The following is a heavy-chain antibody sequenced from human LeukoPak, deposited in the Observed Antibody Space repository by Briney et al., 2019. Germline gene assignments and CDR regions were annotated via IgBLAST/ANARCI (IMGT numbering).Heavy chain of an antibody. CDR3: ASESRGYYADY. CDR2: IIPIFDTT. D-gene: IGHD3-22*01. V-gene: IGHV1-69*05. Sequence: GASVKVSCKASGGAFSSYAISWVRQAPGQGLEWMGGIIPIFDTTNYAQKFQGRVTITTDESTSTSYMELSSLRSEDTAVYFCASESRGYYADYWGQGTLVTVSS. CDR1: GGAFSSYA. J-gene: IGHJ4*02.